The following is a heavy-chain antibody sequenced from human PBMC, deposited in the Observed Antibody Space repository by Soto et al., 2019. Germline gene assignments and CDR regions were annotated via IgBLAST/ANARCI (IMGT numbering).Heavy chain of an antibody. D-gene: IGHD3-10*01. CDR2: ISYDGSNK. V-gene: IGHV3-30-3*01. Sequence: PGGSLRLSCAASGFTFSSYAMHWVRQAPGKGLEWVAVISYDGSNKYYADSVKGRFTISRDNSKNTLYLQMNSLRAEDTAVYYCAREPASGSYYNPLIKYYYGMDVWGQGTTVTVSS. CDR3: AREPASGSYYNPLIKYYYGMDV. J-gene: IGHJ6*02. CDR1: GFTFSSYA.